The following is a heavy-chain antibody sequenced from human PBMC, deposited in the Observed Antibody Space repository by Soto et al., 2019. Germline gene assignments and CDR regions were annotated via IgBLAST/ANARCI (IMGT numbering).Heavy chain of an antibody. J-gene: IGHJ5*02. V-gene: IGHV1-8*01. CDR1: GYTFTSYD. CDR2: MNPNSGNT. D-gene: IGHD3-10*01. CDR3: ARVRRYYYGSGSYSWFDP. Sequence: ASVKVSCKASGYTFTSYDINWVRQATGQGLEWMGWMNPNSGNTGYAQKFQGRVTMTRNTSISTAYMGLSSLRSEDTAVYYCARVRRYYYGSGSYSWFDPWGQGTLVTVSS.